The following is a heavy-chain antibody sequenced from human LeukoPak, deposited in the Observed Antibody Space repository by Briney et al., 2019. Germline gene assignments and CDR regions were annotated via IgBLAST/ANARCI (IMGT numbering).Heavy chain of an antibody. Sequence: SETLSLTCTVPGGSISSYYWSWIRQPPGKGLEWIGYIYYSGSTNYNPSLKSRVTISVDTSKNQFSLKLSSVTAADTAVYYCAAFVDGTYCSGGSCYGRVAFDIWGQGTMVTVSS. D-gene: IGHD2-15*01. CDR3: AAFVDGTYCSGGSCYGRVAFDI. J-gene: IGHJ3*02. CDR2: IYYSGST. CDR1: GGSISSYY. V-gene: IGHV4-59*08.